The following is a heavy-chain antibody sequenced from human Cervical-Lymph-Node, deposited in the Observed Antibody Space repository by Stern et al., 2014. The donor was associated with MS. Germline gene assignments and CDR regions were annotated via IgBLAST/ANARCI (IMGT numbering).Heavy chain of an antibody. V-gene: IGHV3-23*04. Sequence: EMQLVESGGGLVQPGGSLRLSCAASGFTFSSYAMSWVRQAPGKGLEWVSAISGSGGSTYYADSVKGRFTISRDNSKNTLYLQMNSLRAEDTAVYYCALDTAMVYYYYGMDVWGQGTTVTVSS. D-gene: IGHD5-18*01. CDR1: GFTFSSYA. J-gene: IGHJ6*02. CDR2: ISGSGGST. CDR3: ALDTAMVYYYYGMDV.